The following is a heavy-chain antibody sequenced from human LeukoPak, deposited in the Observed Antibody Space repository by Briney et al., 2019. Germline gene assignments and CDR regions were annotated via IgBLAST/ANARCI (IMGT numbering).Heavy chain of an antibody. CDR3: AKTSLSDPSGHYYYMDV. Sequence: PGGSLRLSCAASGFTFSSYGMTWVRQAPGKGLEWVSYISSSSSTIYYADSVKGRFTISRDNSQNTVSLQLNNLRIEDTALYYCAKTSLSDPSGHYYYMDVWGKGTTVTVSS. CDR1: GFTFSSYG. V-gene: IGHV3-48*01. D-gene: IGHD3-3*01. CDR2: ISSSSSTI. J-gene: IGHJ6*03.